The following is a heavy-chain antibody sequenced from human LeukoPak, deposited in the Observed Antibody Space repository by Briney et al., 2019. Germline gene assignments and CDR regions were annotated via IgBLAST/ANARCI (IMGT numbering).Heavy chain of an antibody. CDR3: AKALGRRDDYVWGSYRYPFDY. CDR1: GFTFSSYW. V-gene: IGHV3-74*01. Sequence: GGSLRLSCAASGFTFSSYWTHWVRQAPGKGLVWVSRINSDGSSTSYADSVKGRFTISRDNAKNTLYLQMNSLRAEDTAVYYCAKALGRRDDYVWGSYRYPFDYWGQGTLVTVSS. D-gene: IGHD3-16*02. J-gene: IGHJ4*02. CDR2: INSDGSST.